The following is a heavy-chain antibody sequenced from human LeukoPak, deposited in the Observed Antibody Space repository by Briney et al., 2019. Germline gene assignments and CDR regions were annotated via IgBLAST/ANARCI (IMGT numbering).Heavy chain of an antibody. Sequence: GGSLRLSCETSGFTFGSYAMHWVRQAPGKGLEWVSYISSSSSTIYYADSVKGRFTISRDNAKNSLYLQMNGLRAEDTAVFYCARLLETYDYVWGSYGFDSWGQGTLVTVSS. CDR2: ISSSSSTI. CDR3: ARLLETYDYVWGSYGFDS. J-gene: IGHJ4*02. V-gene: IGHV3-48*01. D-gene: IGHD3-16*01. CDR1: GFTFGSYA.